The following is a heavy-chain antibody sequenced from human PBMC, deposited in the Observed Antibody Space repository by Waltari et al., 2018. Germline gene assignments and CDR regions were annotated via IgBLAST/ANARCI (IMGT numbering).Heavy chain of an antibody. J-gene: IGHJ4*02. CDR3: ASPFDY. V-gene: IGHV3-48*04. Sequence: DVHLVESGGGLVQPGGSLRLSCAAAGFTFNPYSMNWVRQAPGKGLEWIAYISDSSKTIYYADSVKGRFTISRDNAKNSLYLQMDSLRVEDTAVYYCASPFDYWGQGTLVTVSS. CDR2: ISDSSKTI. CDR1: GFTFNPYS.